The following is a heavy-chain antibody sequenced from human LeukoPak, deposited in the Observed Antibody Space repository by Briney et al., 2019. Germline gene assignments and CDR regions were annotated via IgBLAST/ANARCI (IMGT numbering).Heavy chain of an antibody. CDR3: ARARAGDHFDY. V-gene: IGHV4-34*01. D-gene: IGHD3-16*01. Sequence: PPETLSLTCAVYGGSFSGYYWSWIRQPPGKGLEWIGEINHSGSTNYNPSLKSRVTISVDTSKNQFSLKLSSVTAADTAVYYCARARAGDHFDYWGQGTLVTVSS. J-gene: IGHJ4*02. CDR2: INHSGST. CDR1: GGSFSGYY.